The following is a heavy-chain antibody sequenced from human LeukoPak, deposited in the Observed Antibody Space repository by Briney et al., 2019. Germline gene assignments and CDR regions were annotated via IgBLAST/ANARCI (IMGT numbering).Heavy chain of an antibody. CDR2: INAGNGNT. CDR3: ARECRGTMVRGVKSFGFDP. J-gene: IGHJ5*02. V-gene: IGHV1-3*01. Sequence: ASVKVSCKASGYTFTSYAMHWVRQAPGQRLEWMGWINAGNGNTKYSQKFQGRVTITRDTSASTAYMELSSLRSEDTAVYYCARECRGTMVRGVKSFGFDPWGQGTLVTVSS. CDR1: GYTFTSYA. D-gene: IGHD3-10*01.